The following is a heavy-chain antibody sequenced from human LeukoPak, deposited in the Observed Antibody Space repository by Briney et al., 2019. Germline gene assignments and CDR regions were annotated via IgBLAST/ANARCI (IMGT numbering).Heavy chain of an antibody. D-gene: IGHD2-2*01. CDR1: GGSFSGYY. CDR2: INHSGST. V-gene: IGHV4-34*01. Sequence: SETLSLTCAVYGGSFSGYYWSWIRQPPGKGLEWIGEINHSGSTNYNPSLKSRVTISVDTSKNQFSLKLSSVTAADTAVYYCARQARRCSSTSCYEGRGYYFDYWGQGTLVTVSS. J-gene: IGHJ4*02. CDR3: ARQARRCSSTSCYEGRGYYFDY.